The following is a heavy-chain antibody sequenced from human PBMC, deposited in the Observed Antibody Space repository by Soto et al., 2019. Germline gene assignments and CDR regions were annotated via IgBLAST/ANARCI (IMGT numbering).Heavy chain of an antibody. D-gene: IGHD1-26*01. V-gene: IGHV5-10-1*01. CDR1: GYSFSSYW. Sequence: PXEFMKISFKGLGYSFSSYWISWVRQIPGKALEWMGKIDPSDSHANYSPSFQGHVTISADKSISTAYLQWSSLKASDTAMYYCARGRGRNYYYGMDVWGQGATVTVSS. CDR2: IDPSDSHA. CDR3: ARGRGRNYYYGMDV. J-gene: IGHJ6*02.